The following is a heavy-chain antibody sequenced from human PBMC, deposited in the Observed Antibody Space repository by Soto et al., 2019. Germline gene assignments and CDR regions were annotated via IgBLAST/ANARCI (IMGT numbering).Heavy chain of an antibody. CDR1: GFTFSSYS. D-gene: IGHD4-17*01. Sequence: EVQLVESGGGLVKPGGSLRLSCAASGFTFSSYSMNWVRQAPGKGLEWVSSISSSSSYIYYADSVKGRFTISRDNAKNSLYLQMNSLRAEDTAVYYCARVLHDYGDCVNAFDIWGQGTMVTVSS. V-gene: IGHV3-21*01. CDR3: ARVLHDYGDCVNAFDI. CDR2: ISSSSSYI. J-gene: IGHJ3*02.